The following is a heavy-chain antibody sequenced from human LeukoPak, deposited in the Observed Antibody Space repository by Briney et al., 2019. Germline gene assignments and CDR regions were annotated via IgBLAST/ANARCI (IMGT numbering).Heavy chain of an antibody. J-gene: IGHJ4*02. V-gene: IGHV3-48*03. CDR3: ARENDYGDRPFDY. D-gene: IGHD4-17*01. CDR1: GFTFSSCE. Sequence: GGSLRLSCAASGFTFSSCEMNWVRLAPGKGLEWVSYISSSGSNIYYADSVKGRFTISRDNAKNSLYLQMSNLRAEDTAVYYCARENDYGDRPFDYWGQGTLVTVSS. CDR2: ISSSGSNI.